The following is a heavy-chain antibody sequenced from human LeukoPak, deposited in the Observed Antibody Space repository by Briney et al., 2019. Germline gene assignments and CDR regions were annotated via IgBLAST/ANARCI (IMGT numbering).Heavy chain of an antibody. Sequence: PGGSLRLSCAASGFTVSSNYMSWVRQAPGKGLEWVSVIYSGGSTYYADSVKGRFTISRDNSKNTLYLQMNSLRAEDTAVYYRARGGPQHKIGYCSGGSCYPKSDFDYWGQGTLVTVSS. J-gene: IGHJ4*02. CDR2: IYSGGST. CDR3: ARGGPQHKIGYCSGGSCYPKSDFDY. V-gene: IGHV3-53*01. CDR1: GFTVSSNY. D-gene: IGHD2-15*01.